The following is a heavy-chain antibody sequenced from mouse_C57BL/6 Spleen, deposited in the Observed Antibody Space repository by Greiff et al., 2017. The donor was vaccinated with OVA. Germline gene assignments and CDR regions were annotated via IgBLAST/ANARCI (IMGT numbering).Heavy chain of an antibody. J-gene: IGHJ2*01. CDR3: ARSSFYDYDQGYFDY. Sequence: VKLQQSGPELVKPGASVKISCKASGYSFTSYYIHWVKQRPGQGLEWIGWIYPGSGNTKYNEKFKGKATLTADTSSSTAYMQLSSLTSEDSAVYYCARSSFYDYDQGYFDYWGQGTTLTVSS. CDR1: GYSFTSYY. D-gene: IGHD2-4*01. V-gene: IGHV1-66*01. CDR2: IYPGSGNT.